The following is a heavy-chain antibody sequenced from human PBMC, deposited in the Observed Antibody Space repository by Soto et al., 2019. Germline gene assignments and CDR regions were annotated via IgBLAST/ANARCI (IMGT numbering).Heavy chain of an antibody. V-gene: IGHV5-51*01. CDR1: GYSFSNYW. D-gene: IGHD6-19*01. CDR2: INPSDSDT. J-gene: IGHJ4*02. CDR3: ARSFTAGTADDY. Sequence: EVQLVQSGAEVKKPGESLTISCKGSGYSFSNYWIGWVRQMPGKGLEWMGIINPSDSDTRYSPSFQGQVTISVDKSISIAYLQWSSLKASDTAVYFCARSFTAGTADDYWGQGTLVTVSS.